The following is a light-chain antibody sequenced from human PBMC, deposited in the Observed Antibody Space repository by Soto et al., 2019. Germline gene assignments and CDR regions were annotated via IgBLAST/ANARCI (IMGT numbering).Light chain of an antibody. CDR2: GAS. CDR1: QSVSNNY. Sequence: EIVLTHSPGTLSLSPGERATLSCRASQSVSNNYLAWYQQKPGQAPRLLIYGASNRATGIPDRFSGSGSGTDFTLTISSLEPDDFTVYYCQQHSDWPLTFGGGTKVDIK. V-gene: IGKV3-20*01. J-gene: IGKJ4*01. CDR3: QQHSDWPLT.